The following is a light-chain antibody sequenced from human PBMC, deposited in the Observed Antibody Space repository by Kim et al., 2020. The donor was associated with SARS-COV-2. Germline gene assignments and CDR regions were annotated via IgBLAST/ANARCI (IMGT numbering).Light chain of an antibody. CDR3: CSYASSSPWV. V-gene: IGLV2-23*01. Sequence: GQSITLSCTGTNSDVGSYNLVSWYHQHPGKAPKLIIYEGSKRPSGVSNRFSGSKSGNTASLTISGLQTEDESDYYCCSYASSSPWVFGGGTQLTVL. CDR2: EGS. J-gene: IGLJ3*02. CDR1: NSDVGSYNL.